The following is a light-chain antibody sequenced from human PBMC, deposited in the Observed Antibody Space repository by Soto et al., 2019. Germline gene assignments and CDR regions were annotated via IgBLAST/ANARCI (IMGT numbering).Light chain of an antibody. J-gene: IGKJ4*01. Sequence: EIVLTQSPATLSLSPGERATLSCRASQSVSSYLAWYQQKPGQAPRLLIYYASNRATGIPARFSGSGSGTDFTLTISRLEPEDFAVYYCQQRSNWPPPTFGGGTKVEIK. CDR3: QQRSNWPPPT. CDR1: QSVSSY. CDR2: YAS. V-gene: IGKV3-11*01.